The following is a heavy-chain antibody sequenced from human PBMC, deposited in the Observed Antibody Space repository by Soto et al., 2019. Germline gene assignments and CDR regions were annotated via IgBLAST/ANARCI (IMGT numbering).Heavy chain of an antibody. J-gene: IGHJ5*01. V-gene: IGHV4-59*01. CDR3: ASDRDGFDS. CDR2: IFYSGSP. CDR1: GVSITTYY. Sequence: XETLSLTCTFSGVSITTYYWNWIRQSPGKGLEWIGYIFYSGSPNYNPSLKSRVTISVDTSQNQISLRLSSVTAADTAVYYCASDRDGFDSWGRGTLVTVSS.